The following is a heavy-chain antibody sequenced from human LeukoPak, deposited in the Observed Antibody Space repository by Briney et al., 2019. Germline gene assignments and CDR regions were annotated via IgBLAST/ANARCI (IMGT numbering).Heavy chain of an antibody. CDR1: GFTFSSHG. J-gene: IGHJ4*02. Sequence: PGGSLRLSCAASGFTFSSHGMSWVRQAPGKGLEWVLCIVGGAGGTYYADSVKGRFTISRDNSKNTLYLQMNSLRAEDTAVYYCARDIAFGDYYDSSGYYSVVAPEPWGQGTLVTVSS. CDR3: ARDIAFGDYYDSSGYYSVVAPEP. CDR2: IVGGAGGT. D-gene: IGHD3-22*01. V-gene: IGHV3-23*01.